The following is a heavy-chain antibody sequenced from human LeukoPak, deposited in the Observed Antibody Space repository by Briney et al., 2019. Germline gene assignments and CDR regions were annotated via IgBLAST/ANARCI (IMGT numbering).Heavy chain of an antibody. J-gene: IGHJ5*02. CDR1: GFTFSSYS. CDR2: ISSSSNYI. CDR3: ARDNQGIAARFDWFDP. V-gene: IGHV3-21*01. D-gene: IGHD6-6*01. Sequence: GGSLRLSCAASGFTFSSYSMNWVRQAPGKGLEWVSSISSSSNYIYCADSVKGRFTISRDNAKNSLYLQMNSLRAEDTAVYYCARDNQGIAARFDWFDPWGQGTLVTVSS.